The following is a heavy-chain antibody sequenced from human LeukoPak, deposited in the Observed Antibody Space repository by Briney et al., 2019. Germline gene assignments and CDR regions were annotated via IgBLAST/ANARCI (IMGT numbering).Heavy chain of an antibody. CDR1: GVSISSYY. D-gene: IGHD6-19*01. Sequence: PSETLSLTCTVSGVSISSYYWSWIRQPPGKGLEWIGYIYYSGSTNYNPSLKSRVTISVDTSKNQFPLKLSSVTAADTAVYYCAREGTDSSGWYAQGYFDYWGQGTLVTVSS. CDR3: AREGTDSSGWYAQGYFDY. V-gene: IGHV4-59*01. CDR2: IYYSGST. J-gene: IGHJ4*02.